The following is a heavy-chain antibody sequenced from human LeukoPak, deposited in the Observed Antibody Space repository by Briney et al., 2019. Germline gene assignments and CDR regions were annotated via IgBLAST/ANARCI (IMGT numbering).Heavy chain of an antibody. CDR2: ISSSSTI. CDR1: GFTFSDYY. Sequence: GGSLRLSCAASGFTFSDYYMNWVPQAPGKGLEWVSSISSSSTIYYADSVKGRFTISRDNAKNSLYLQMNSLRAEDTAVYYCARAPQYYDFWSGYYGLGYWGQGTLVTVSS. D-gene: IGHD3-3*01. V-gene: IGHV3-69-1*02. CDR3: ARAPQYYDFWSGYYGLGY. J-gene: IGHJ4*02.